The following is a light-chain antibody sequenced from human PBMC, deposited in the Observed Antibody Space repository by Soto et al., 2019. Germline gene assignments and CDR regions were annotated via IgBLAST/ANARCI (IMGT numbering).Light chain of an antibody. CDR3: QQYYGLPPLT. J-gene: IGKJ5*01. CDR1: QDINKW. CDR2: SAS. V-gene: IGKV1-12*01. Sequence: IQMTQSPSSLSASVCDRVTITCLASQDINKWLAWYQQKPGTAPKLLIYSASSLYTGVPSRFSGSGSGTDFSFIITSLQREDLATYYCQQYYGLPPLTFCQGTRLEI.